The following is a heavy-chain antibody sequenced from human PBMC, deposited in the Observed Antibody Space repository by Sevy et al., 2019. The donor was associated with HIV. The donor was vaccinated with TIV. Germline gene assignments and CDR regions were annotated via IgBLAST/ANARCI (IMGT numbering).Heavy chain of an antibody. CDR3: ARDSGILMVKYYFDY. CDR1: GFTFSSYG. V-gene: IGHV3-33*01. J-gene: IGHJ4*02. D-gene: IGHD2-8*01. CDR2: IWYDGSNK. Sequence: GGSLRLSCAASGFTFSSYGMHWVRQAPGKGLEWVAVIWYDGSNKYYADSVKGRFTISRDNSKNTLYLQMNSLRAEDTAVYYCARDSGILMVKYYFDYWGQGTLVTVSS.